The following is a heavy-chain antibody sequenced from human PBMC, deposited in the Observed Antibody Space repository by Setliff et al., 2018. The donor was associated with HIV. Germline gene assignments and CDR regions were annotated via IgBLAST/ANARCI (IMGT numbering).Heavy chain of an antibody. CDR1: GFIFRYYA. D-gene: IGHD6-19*01. J-gene: IGHJ6*02. CDR2: IDSDGGSA. Sequence: GGSLRLSCAASGFIFRYYAIHWVRQAPGKGLEYVSGIDSDGGSAYYADSVKGRFTISRDNSKNTLYLQMGSLRNEDMAVYFCARDRQPLSSSGWGSHMDVWGQGTTVTVSS. V-gene: IGHV3-64*02. CDR3: ARDRQPLSSSGWGSHMDV.